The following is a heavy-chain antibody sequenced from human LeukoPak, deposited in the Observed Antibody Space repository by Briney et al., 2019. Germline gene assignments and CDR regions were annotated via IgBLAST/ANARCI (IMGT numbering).Heavy chain of an antibody. CDR3: ARRSGIQLWLD. Sequence: PSETLSLTCAVSGYSLSRGYYWGWIREPPGKGLEWIGSIYHSGSTYYNPSLKSRVTISVDTSKNQFSLKLSSVTAADTAVYYCARRSGIQLWLDWGQGTLVTVSS. V-gene: IGHV4-38-2*01. J-gene: IGHJ4*02. CDR2: IYHSGST. CDR1: GYSLSRGYY. D-gene: IGHD5-18*01.